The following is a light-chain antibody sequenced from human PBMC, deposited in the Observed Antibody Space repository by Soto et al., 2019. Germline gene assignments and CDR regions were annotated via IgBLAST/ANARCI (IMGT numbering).Light chain of an antibody. CDR2: SAS. V-gene: IGKV1-39*01. CDR1: QSILAY. Sequence: IQMTQSPSSLSASVGGRVTITCRASQSILAYLNWYQVKLGKPPRLLIFSASNLQSGVPPRFNGSGSGTDFALTIGVVEPDDAATYYCQQTSATAFTFGQGTNL. CDR3: QQTSATAFT. J-gene: IGKJ2*01.